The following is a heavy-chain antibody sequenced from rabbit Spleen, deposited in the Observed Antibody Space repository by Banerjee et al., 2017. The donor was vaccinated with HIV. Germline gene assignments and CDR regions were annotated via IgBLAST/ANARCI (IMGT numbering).Heavy chain of an antibody. CDR3: ARGDGVYTGGWPFNL. CDR1: GFSFNSNYY. D-gene: IGHD4-1*01. V-gene: IGHV1S40*01. J-gene: IGHJ4*01. Sequence: QSLEESGGDLVKPGASLTLTCTASGFSFNSNYYMCWVRQAPGKGLELIACIYTGSSGATYYASWAKGRFTISRTSSTTVTLQMTSLTAADTATYFCARGDGVYTGGWPFNLWGQGTLVTVS. CDR2: IYTGSSGAT.